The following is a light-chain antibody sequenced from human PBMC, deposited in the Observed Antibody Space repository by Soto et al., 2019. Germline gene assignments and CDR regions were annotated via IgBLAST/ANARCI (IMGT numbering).Light chain of an antibody. J-gene: IGKJ1*01. CDR1: QDISSW. V-gene: IGKV1-12*01. Sequence: DIQMTQSPSSVSASVGDRVTITCRASQDISSWFAWYQQKPGKAPKLLIYHASILESGVPSRFSGSGSGTDFNLTISSLQPEDFATYYRQQPNSFPRTFGQGINVDIK. CDR3: QQPNSFPRT. CDR2: HAS.